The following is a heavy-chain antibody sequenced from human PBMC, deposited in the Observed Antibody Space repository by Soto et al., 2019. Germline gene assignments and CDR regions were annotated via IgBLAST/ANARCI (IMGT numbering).Heavy chain of an antibody. CDR2: IYPGDSET. CDR1: GYRFTNYW. V-gene: IGHV5-51*01. D-gene: IGHD3-22*01. J-gene: IGHJ3*01. Sequence: GESLKISCEGSGYRFTNYWIGWVRQMPGKGLEWMGIIYPGDSETRYNPSFEGRVTISVDTSINTAYVQWSSLQASDTAIYYCARPMIVVQDAFDVWGQGTMVTVSS. CDR3: ARPMIVVQDAFDV.